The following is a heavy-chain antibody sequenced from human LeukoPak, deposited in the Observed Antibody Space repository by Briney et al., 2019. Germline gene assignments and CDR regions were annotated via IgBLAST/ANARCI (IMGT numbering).Heavy chain of an antibody. Sequence: SETLSLTCTVSGGSISSYYWSWIRQPPGKGLEWIGYIYYSGSTNYNPSLKSRVTMSVVTSKNQFSLKLSSVTAADTAVYYCARTNNGFNSIYYYYFDVWGKGTTVTVSS. CDR3: ARTNNGFNSIYYYYFDV. CDR1: GGSISSYY. V-gene: IGHV4-59*01. D-gene: IGHD4-23*01. CDR2: IYYSGST. J-gene: IGHJ6*03.